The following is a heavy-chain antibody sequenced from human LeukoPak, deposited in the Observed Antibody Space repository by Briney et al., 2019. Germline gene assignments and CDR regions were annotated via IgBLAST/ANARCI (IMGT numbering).Heavy chain of an antibody. CDR2: ISSSGSTI. Sequence: GGSLRLSCAASGFTFSSYEMNWVRQAPGKGLEWVSYISSSGSTIYYADSVKGRFTISRDNAKNSLYLQMNSLRAEDTAVYYCAAPPYSSSWTNWFDPWGQGTLVTVSS. D-gene: IGHD6-13*01. V-gene: IGHV3-48*03. CDR3: AAPPYSSSWTNWFDP. CDR1: GFTFSSYE. J-gene: IGHJ5*02.